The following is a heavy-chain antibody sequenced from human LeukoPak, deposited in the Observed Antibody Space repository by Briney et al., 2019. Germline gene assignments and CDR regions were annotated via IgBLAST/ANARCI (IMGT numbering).Heavy chain of an antibody. J-gene: IGHJ4*02. CDR2: INWDGGST. CDR3: ARDGVAASIGYYPDY. D-gene: IGHD3-22*01. V-gene: IGHV3-43D*03. Sequence: GGSLRLSCAASGFTFYDYAMHWVRQAPGKGLEWVSLINWDGGSTYYADSVRGRFTISRDNAKNSLYLQMNGLRPEDTALYYCARDGVAASIGYYPDYWGQGTLVTVSS. CDR1: GFTFYDYA.